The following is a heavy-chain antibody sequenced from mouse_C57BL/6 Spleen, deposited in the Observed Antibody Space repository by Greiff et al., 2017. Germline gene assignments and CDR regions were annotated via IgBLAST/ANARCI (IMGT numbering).Heavy chain of an antibody. CDR1: GYAFSSYW. D-gene: IGHD2-13*01. CDR3: AIGDYPYYIDY. J-gene: IGHJ2*01. Sequence: QVQLQQSGAELVKPGASVKISCTASGYAFSSYWMNWVKQRPGKGLEWIGQIYPGDGDTNYHGKFKGQATLTADKSSSTAYMQLSSLTSEDSAVYFCAIGDYPYYIDYWGQGTTLTVSS. CDR2: IYPGDGDT. V-gene: IGHV1-80*01.